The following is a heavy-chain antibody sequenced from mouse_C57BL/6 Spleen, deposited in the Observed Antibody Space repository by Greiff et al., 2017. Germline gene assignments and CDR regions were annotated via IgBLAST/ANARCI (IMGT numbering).Heavy chain of an antibody. Sequence: QVTLKVSGPGILQPSQTLSLTCSFSGFSLSTFGMGVGWIRQPSGKGLEWLAHIWWDDDKYYNPALKSRLTISKDTSQNQVFLKIANVDTADTATYYCARYYYGSSYHHPPFDYWGQGTTLTVSS. CDR3: ARYYYGSSYHHPPFDY. D-gene: IGHD1-1*01. CDR1: GFSLSTFGMG. CDR2: IWWDDDK. V-gene: IGHV8-8*01. J-gene: IGHJ2*01.